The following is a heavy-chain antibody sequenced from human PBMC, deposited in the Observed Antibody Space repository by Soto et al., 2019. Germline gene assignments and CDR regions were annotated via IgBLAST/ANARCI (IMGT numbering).Heavy chain of an antibody. V-gene: IGHV3-21*02. Sequence: EVQLVESGGGLVKPGGSLRLSCAASGFTFSSYSMNWVRQAPGTGLEWVSSITSSSSYIYYADSVKGRFTISRDNAKNSLYLQMNSLRAEDTAVYYCASDVYYYDSSAYWAYWGQGTLVTVSS. CDR3: ASDVYYYDSSAYWAY. CDR2: ITSSSSYI. CDR1: GFTFSSYS. D-gene: IGHD3-22*01. J-gene: IGHJ4*02.